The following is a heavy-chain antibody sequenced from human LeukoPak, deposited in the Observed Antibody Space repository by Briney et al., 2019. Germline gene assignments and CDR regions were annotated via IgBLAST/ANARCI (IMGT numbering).Heavy chain of an antibody. CDR2: IYSGGGT. CDR3: ARSGGWDYGDYHFDY. V-gene: IGHV3-53*01. D-gene: IGHD4-17*01. Sequence: RSGGSLRLSCAASGFIVSNNYMSWVRQAPGKGLEWVSVIYSGGGTHYADSVKGRFTISRDNSKNTLYLQMNSLRVEDTAVYYCARSGGWDYGDYHFDYWGQGTLVTVSS. CDR1: GFIVSNNY. J-gene: IGHJ4*02.